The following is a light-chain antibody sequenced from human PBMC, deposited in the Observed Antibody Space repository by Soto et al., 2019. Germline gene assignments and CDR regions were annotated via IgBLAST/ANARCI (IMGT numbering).Light chain of an antibody. CDR2: AAS. CDR3: QQTYSTPLT. CDR1: QSISTY. Sequence: DIQMTQSPSSLSASVGDRVTIACRASQSISTYLNWYQQKPGKAPKLLIYAASSLQSGVPSRFSGSGSGTDFTLTISSLQPEDFVTYSCQQTYSTPLTFGGGTKVEIK. V-gene: IGKV1-39*01. J-gene: IGKJ4*01.